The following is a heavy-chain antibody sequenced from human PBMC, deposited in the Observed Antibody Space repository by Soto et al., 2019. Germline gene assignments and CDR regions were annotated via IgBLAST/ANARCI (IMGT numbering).Heavy chain of an antibody. CDR1: GGSISSGDYY. Sequence: SETLYLTCTVSGGSISSGDYYWSWIRQPPGKGLEWIGCIYYSGSTYYNPSLKSRVIISVDTSKNQFSLKLSSVTAADTAVYYCARDDFWSGYSDYWGQGTLVTVSS. D-gene: IGHD3-3*01. CDR3: ARDDFWSGYSDY. V-gene: IGHV4-30-4*01. J-gene: IGHJ4*02. CDR2: IYYSGST.